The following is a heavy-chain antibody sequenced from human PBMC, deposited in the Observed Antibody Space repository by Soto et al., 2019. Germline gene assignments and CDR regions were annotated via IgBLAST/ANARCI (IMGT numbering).Heavy chain of an antibody. Sequence: QVQLQQWGAGLLKTSETLSLTCAVYGESFSGYYWSWIRQPPGEGLEWIGEINRSGSTNYSPSLKRRVTISVGTSKNQFSLVPTSVTAADTAVYYCARAPIQGHPVEGQPPTSQTRDYWGQGTLVTVSS. CDR3: ARAPIQGHPVEGQPPTSQTRDY. CDR1: GESFSGYY. J-gene: IGHJ4*02. V-gene: IGHV4-34*01. D-gene: IGHD1-26*01. CDR2: INRSGST.